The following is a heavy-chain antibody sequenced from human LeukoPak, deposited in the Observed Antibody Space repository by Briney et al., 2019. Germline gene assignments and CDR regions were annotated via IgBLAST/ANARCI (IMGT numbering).Heavy chain of an antibody. V-gene: IGHV4-59*01. CDR3: ARESYCSGGSCYEEGAFDI. CDR1: GCSISSYY. J-gene: IGHJ3*02. D-gene: IGHD2-15*01. CDR2: IYYSGST. Sequence: SETLSLTCTVSGCSISSYYWSWIRQPPGKGLEWIGYIYYSGSTNYNPSLKSRVTISVDTSKNQFSLKLSSVTAADTAVYYCARESYCSGGSCYEEGAFDIWGQGTMVTVSS.